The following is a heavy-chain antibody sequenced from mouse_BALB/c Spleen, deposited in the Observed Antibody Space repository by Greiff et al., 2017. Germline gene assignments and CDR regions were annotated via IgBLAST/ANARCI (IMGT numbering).Heavy chain of an antibody. CDR3: ALIYEAPTEYFDV. CDR1: GYTFTSYW. Sequence: QVQLQQSGAELAKPGASVKMSCKASGYTFTSYWMHWVKQRPGQGLEWIGYINPSTGYTEYNQKFKDKATLTADKSSSTAYMQLSSLTSEDSAVYYCALIYEAPTEYFDVWGAGTTVTVSS. J-gene: IGHJ1*01. D-gene: IGHD2-3*01. CDR2: INPSTGYT. V-gene: IGHV1-7*01.